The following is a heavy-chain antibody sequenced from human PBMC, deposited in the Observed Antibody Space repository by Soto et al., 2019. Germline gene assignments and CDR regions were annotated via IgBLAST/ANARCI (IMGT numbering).Heavy chain of an antibody. CDR3: ARDLAKGGGSAGFDY. CDR1: GYPFTVYY. Sequence: GGSVKVSFKASGYPFTVYYMHLVRQAPGQGLEWMGWINPKSGGTMYPQKFQGRVTMTWDTSISTAYMALTRLRSDDTAVYYCARDLAKGGGSAGFDYWGQGTMVTVSS. CDR2: INPKSGGT. J-gene: IGHJ4*02. D-gene: IGHD1-26*01. V-gene: IGHV1-2*02.